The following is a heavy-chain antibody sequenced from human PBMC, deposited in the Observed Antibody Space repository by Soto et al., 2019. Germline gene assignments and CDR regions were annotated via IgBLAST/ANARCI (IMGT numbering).Heavy chain of an antibody. J-gene: IGHJ5*02. Sequence: SETLSLTCAVSGGSISSGGYSWSWIRQPAGKGLEWIGRIYTSGSTNYNPSPKSRVTMSVDTSKNQFSLKLSSVTAADTAVYYCARTYYSGSGSYWRFDPWGQGILVTVSS. D-gene: IGHD3-10*01. V-gene: IGHV4-61*02. CDR3: ARTYYSGSGSYWRFDP. CDR1: GGSISSGGYS. CDR2: IYTSGST.